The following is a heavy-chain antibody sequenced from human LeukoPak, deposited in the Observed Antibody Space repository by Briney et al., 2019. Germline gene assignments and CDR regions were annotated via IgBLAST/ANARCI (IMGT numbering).Heavy chain of an antibody. CDR2: IYYSGST. CDR1: GGSISSYY. D-gene: IGHD2/OR15-2a*01. CDR3: GSLYDQGAFDI. V-gene: IGHV4-59*08. J-gene: IGHJ3*02. Sequence: SETLSLTCTVSGGSISSYYWSWIRQPPGKGLEWIGYIYYSGSTNYNPSLKSRVTISVDTSKNQFSLKLSSVTAADTAVYYCGSLYDQGAFDIWGQGTMVTVSS.